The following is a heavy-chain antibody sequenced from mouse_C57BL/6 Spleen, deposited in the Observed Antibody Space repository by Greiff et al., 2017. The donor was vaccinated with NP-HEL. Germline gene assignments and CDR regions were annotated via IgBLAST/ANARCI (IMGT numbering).Heavy chain of an antibody. J-gene: IGHJ3*01. CDR3: ARDDFFAY. Sequence: EVQLQESGPGLVKPSQSLSLTCSVTGYSITSGYYWNWIRQFPGNKLEWMGYISYDGSNNYNPSLKNRISITRDTSKNQFFLKLNSVTTEDTATYYCARDDFFAYWGQGTLVTVPA. CDR2: ISYDGSN. D-gene: IGHD2-13*01. V-gene: IGHV3-6*01. CDR1: GYSITSGYY.